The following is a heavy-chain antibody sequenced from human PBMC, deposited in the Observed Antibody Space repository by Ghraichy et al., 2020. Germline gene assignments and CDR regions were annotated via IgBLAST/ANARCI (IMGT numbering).Heavy chain of an antibody. CDR3: ARGSTVVRFFYYDGMDV. Sequence: ETLSLTCVGSGFTFSSYSMNWVRQSPGKGLEWVSYITSSSRTISYADSVQGRFTISRDNAQNSLYLQMSSLRDEDTAVYYCARGSTVVRFFYYDGMDVWGQGTTVTVSS. V-gene: IGHV3-48*02. J-gene: IGHJ6*02. CDR2: ITSSSRTI. D-gene: IGHD4-23*01. CDR1: GFTFSSYS.